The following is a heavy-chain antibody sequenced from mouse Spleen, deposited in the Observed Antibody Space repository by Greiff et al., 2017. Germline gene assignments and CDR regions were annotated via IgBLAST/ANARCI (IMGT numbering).Heavy chain of an antibody. CDR2: IHPNSGST. J-gene: IGHJ3*01. D-gene: IGHD2-1*01. Sequence: QVQLKQPGAELVKPGASVKLSCKASGYTFTSYWMHWVKQRPGQGLEWIGMIHPNSGSTNYNEKFKSKATLTVDKSSSTAYMQLSSLTSEDSAVYYCAREGGNYGFAYWGQGTLVTVSA. CDR3: AREGGNYGFAY. V-gene: IGHV1-64*01. CDR1: GYTFTSYW.